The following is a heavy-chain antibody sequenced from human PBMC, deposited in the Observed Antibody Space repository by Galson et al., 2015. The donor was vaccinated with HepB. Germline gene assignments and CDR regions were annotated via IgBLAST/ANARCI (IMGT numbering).Heavy chain of an antibody. J-gene: IGHJ4*02. CDR1: GFTFSIHS. CDR2: MTSDMKTI. Sequence: SLRLSCAASGFTFSIHSMNWVRQAPGKGLEWVSYMTSDMKTIYYADSVKGRFTISRDNAGNSLYLHMNSLRDEDTAVYFCARSVRASFDSWGQGTLVTVSS. CDR3: ARSVRASFDS. V-gene: IGHV3-48*02.